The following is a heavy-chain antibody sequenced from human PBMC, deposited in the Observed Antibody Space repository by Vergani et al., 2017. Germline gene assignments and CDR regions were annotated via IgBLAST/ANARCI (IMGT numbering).Heavy chain of an antibody. Sequence: VQLVESGGGLVQPGGSLRLSCAASGFTFSSYGMHWVRQAPGKGLEWVAVISYDGSNKYYADSVKGRFTISRDNSKNTLYLQMNSLRAEDTAVYYCARSGYYGSGSGGYYYYYYGMDVWGQGTTVTVSS. D-gene: IGHD3-10*01. CDR1: GFTFSSYG. J-gene: IGHJ6*02. CDR2: ISYDGSNK. V-gene: IGHV3-30*03. CDR3: ARSGYYGSGSGGYYYYYYGMDV.